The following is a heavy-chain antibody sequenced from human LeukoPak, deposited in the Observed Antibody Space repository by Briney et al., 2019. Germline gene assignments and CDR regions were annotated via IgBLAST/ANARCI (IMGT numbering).Heavy chain of an antibody. CDR3: ARAYYDILTGQARTDAFDI. V-gene: IGHV4-4*07. Sequence: SETLSLTCTVSGGSIDSFYWSWIRQSAGKGLEWIGRIYTSGSTNYNPSLMSRVSMSVDTSKNQFSLKLSSVTAADTAVYYCARAYYDILTGQARTDAFDIWGQGTMVTVSS. CDR1: GGSIDSFY. CDR2: IYTSGST. J-gene: IGHJ3*02. D-gene: IGHD3-9*01.